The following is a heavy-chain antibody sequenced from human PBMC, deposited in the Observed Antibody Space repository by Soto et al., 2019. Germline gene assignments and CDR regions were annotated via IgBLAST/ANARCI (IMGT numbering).Heavy chain of an antibody. V-gene: IGHV3-23*01. D-gene: IGHD3-22*01. Sequence: EVQLLESGGGLVQPGGSLRLSCAASGFTFSSYAMSWVRQAPGKGLEWVSAIRGSGGSTYYADAVKVQFTISSDNSKNKLYLQMKSLRAEDTAVYYCAKDLSYINMIGVVGDFDYWDQGNLVTVSS. J-gene: IGHJ4*02. CDR2: IRGSGGST. CDR3: AKDLSYINMIGVVGDFDY. CDR1: GFTFSSYA.